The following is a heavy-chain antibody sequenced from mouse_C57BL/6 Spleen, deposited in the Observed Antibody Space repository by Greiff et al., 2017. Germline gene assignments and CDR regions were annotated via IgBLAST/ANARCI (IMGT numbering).Heavy chain of an antibody. D-gene: IGHD4-1*01. J-gene: IGHJ3*01. Sequence: EVKLVESGEGLVKPGGSLKLSCAASGFTFSSYAMSWVRQTPEKRLEWVAYISSGGDYIYYADTVKGRFTISRDNARNTLYLQMSSLKSEDTAMYYCTRDGITGTFAYWGQGTLVTVSA. CDR3: TRDGITGTFAY. CDR1: GFTFSSYA. V-gene: IGHV5-9-1*02. CDR2: ISSGGDYI.